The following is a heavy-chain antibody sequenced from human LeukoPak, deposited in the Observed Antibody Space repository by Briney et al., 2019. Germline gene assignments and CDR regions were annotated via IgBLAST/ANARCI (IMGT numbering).Heavy chain of an antibody. CDR2: IYYTGNT. D-gene: IGHD2-15*01. J-gene: IGHJ4*02. Sequence: SETLSLTCTVSGGSISNYYWSWIRQSPGKGLEWIGYIYYTGNTNYNPSLESRVIISVDTSKNQFSLKLSSVTAADTAVYYCTRHECGGSCYPEDYWGQGTLVTVSS. CDR1: GGSISNYY. CDR3: TRHECGGSCYPEDY. V-gene: IGHV4-59*08.